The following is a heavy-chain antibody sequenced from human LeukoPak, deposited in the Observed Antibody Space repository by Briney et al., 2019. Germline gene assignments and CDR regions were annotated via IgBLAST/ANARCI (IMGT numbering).Heavy chain of an antibody. J-gene: IGHJ4*02. V-gene: IGHV4-30-4*07. CDR2: IYDSGIA. D-gene: IGHD2-21*02. CDR1: GDSITSGGYS. Sequence: PSETLSLTCVVSGDSITSGGYSWSWIRQPPGKGLEWVGYIYDSGIAFYNPSLKSRVTMSVDTSKNHFFLNLRSVTAADTAVYYCARGLTYCGGDCYYFDYWGQGTLVTVSS. CDR3: ARGLTYCGGDCYYFDY.